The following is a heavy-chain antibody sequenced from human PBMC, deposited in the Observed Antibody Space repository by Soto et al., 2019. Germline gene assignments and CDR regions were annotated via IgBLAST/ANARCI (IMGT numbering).Heavy chain of an antibody. D-gene: IGHD3-22*01. J-gene: IGHJ4*02. CDR2: MFYSGST. CDR1: GGSISSDRYF. Sequence: PSETLSLTCTVSGGSISSDRYFGAWIRQPPGKGLEWIGGMFYSGSTYYNPSLKSRGTISVDMSVDMSKNRFSLKLNSVSAADTAIYFCARADYYDSYSYYFLPSDFDFWGQGTLVTVSS. CDR3: ARADYYDSYSYYFLPSDFDF. V-gene: IGHV4-39*01.